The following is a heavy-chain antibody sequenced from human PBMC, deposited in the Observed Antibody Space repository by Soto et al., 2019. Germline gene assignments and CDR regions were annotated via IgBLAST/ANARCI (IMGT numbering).Heavy chain of an antibody. CDR3: ARDKKTGGNSGNYYYYGMDV. CDR2: IYYSGST. V-gene: IGHV4-30-4*01. CDR1: GGSISSGDYY. J-gene: IGHJ6*02. D-gene: IGHD2-21*02. Sequence: PSETLSLTCTVSGGSISSGDYYWSWIRQPPGKGLEWIGYIYYSGSTYYNPSLKSRVTISVDTSKNQFSLKLSSVTAAGTAVYYCARDKKTGGNSGNYYYYGMDVWGQGTTVTVSS.